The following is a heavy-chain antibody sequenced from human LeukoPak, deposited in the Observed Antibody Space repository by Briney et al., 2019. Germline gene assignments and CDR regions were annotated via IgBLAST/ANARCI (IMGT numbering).Heavy chain of an antibody. CDR2: IGTSASYK. D-gene: IGHD3-10*01. J-gene: IGHJ3*02. CDR3: ARGRSITLLRGVAMSDGFDI. V-gene: IGHV3-21*01. CDR1: GFTFSTYS. Sequence: PGGSLRLSCAASGFTFSTYSMNWVRQAPGKGLEWVSFIGTSASYKYYGESMKGRFTISRDNAKKSLYLQMNGLRADDTAVYYCARGRSITLLRGVAMSDGFDIWGQGTMVTVSP.